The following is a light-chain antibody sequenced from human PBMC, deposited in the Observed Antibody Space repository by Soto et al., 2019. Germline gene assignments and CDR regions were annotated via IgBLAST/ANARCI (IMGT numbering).Light chain of an antibody. J-gene: IGKJ1*01. Sequence: DIQMTQSPSSVSASVGDRVTITCRASQGISIWLAWYQQKPGKAPKLLIYAASSLQSGVPSRFSGSGSGTYFTLTISSLQPEDFATYYCQQANSFPWTFGQGTKVEIK. CDR1: QGISIW. V-gene: IGKV1-12*01. CDR2: AAS. CDR3: QQANSFPWT.